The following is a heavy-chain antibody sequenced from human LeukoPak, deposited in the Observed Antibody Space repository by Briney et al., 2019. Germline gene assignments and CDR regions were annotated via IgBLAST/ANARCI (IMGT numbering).Heavy chain of an antibody. V-gene: IGHV4-39*07. CDR3: ARGPDEWLRFFRGGSYYFDY. CDR2: IYYSGRT. D-gene: IGHD5-12*01. Sequence: SETLSLTCTVSGGSIRSSSYYWGWIRQPPGKGLGWIGSIYYSGRTYYNPSLKSRVTISVDTSKNQFSLKLSSVTAADTAVYYCARGPDEWLRFFRGGSYYFDYWGQGTLVTVSS. CDR1: GGSIRSSSYY. J-gene: IGHJ4*02.